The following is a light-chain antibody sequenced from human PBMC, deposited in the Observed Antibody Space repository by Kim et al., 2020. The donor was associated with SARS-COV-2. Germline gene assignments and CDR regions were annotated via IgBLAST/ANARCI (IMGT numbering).Light chain of an antibody. V-gene: IGLV2-11*01. CDR2: DVS. J-gene: IGLJ3*02. Sequence: GQSVTISCTRTSSDVGGYNYVSWYQQHPGKAPKLMIYDVSKRPSGVPDRFSGSKSGNTASLTISGLQAEDEADYYCCSYAGSYTWVFGGGTQLTVL. CDR3: CSYAGSYTWV. CDR1: SSDVGGYNY.